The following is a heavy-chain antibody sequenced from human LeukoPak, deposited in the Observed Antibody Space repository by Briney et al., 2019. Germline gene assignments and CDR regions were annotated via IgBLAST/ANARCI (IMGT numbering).Heavy chain of an antibody. CDR2: ISSSSSYI. Sequence: GGSLRLSCAASGFTFSSYSMNWVRQAPGKGLEWVSSISSSSSYIYYADSVKGRFTISRDNAKNSLYLQMSSLRAEDTAVYYCARAYSSSWTYYYYYYYMDVWGKGTTVTVSS. J-gene: IGHJ6*03. CDR3: ARAYSSSWTYYYYYYYMDV. D-gene: IGHD6-13*01. V-gene: IGHV3-21*01. CDR1: GFTFSSYS.